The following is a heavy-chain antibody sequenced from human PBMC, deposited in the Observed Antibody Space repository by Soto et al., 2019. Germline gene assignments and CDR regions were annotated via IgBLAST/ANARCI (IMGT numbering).Heavy chain of an antibody. D-gene: IGHD4-17*01. CDR1: GFTFSSYA. J-gene: IGHJ5*02. CDR3: AKDLGGNGDYEGWFDP. CDR2: ISGSGGST. Sequence: EVQLLESGGGLVQPGGSLRLSCAASGFTFSSYAMSWVRQAPGKGLEWDSAISGSGGSTYYADSVKGRFTISRDNSKNTLYLQMNSRRAEDTAVYYCAKDLGGNGDYEGWFDPWGLGTLVTVSS. V-gene: IGHV3-23*01.